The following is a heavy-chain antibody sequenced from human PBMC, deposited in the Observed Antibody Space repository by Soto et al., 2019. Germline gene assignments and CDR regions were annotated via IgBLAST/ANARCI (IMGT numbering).Heavy chain of an antibody. J-gene: IGHJ4*02. Sequence: PSETLSLTCAVYGGSFSGYYWSWIRQPPGKGLEWIGEINHSGSTNYNPSLKSRVTISVDTSKNQFSLKLSSVTAADTAVYYCARVGGFYYGSGSSFDYWGQGTLVTVSS. CDR1: GGSFSGYY. CDR2: INHSGST. V-gene: IGHV4-34*01. D-gene: IGHD3-10*01. CDR3: ARVGGFYYGSGSSFDY.